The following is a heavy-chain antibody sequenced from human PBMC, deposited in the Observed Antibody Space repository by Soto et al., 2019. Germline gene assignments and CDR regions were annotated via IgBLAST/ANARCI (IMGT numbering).Heavy chain of an antibody. CDR1: GGSISRSNC. V-gene: IGHV4-4*02. Sequence: PSETLSLTCAVSGGSISRSNCWTLVRQPPGKGLEWIGEIYHSGSTNYNPSLKTRVTFSVDKSKNQFSLRLTSVTAADTAVYYCASKVDTTLGDWGQGTLVTVSS. D-gene: IGHD5-18*01. J-gene: IGHJ4*02. CDR2: IYHSGST. CDR3: ASKVDTTLGD.